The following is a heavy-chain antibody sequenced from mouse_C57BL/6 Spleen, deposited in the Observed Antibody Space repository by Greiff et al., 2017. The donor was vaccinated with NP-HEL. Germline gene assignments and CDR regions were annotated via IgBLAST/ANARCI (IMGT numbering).Heavy chain of an antibody. CDR1: GYSFTGYY. CDR3: ARSTMVTLYFDV. J-gene: IGHJ1*03. CDR2: INPSTGGT. D-gene: IGHD2-1*01. Sequence: EVQLQQSGPELVKPGASVKISCKASGYSFTGYYMNWVKQSPEKSLEWIGEINPSTGGTTYNQKFKAKATLTVDKSSSTAYMQLKSLTSEDSAVYYCARSTMVTLYFDVWGTGTTVTVAS. V-gene: IGHV1-42*01.